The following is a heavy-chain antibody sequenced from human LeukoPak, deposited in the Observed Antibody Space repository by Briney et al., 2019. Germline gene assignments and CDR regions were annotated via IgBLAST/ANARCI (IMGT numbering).Heavy chain of an antibody. CDR1: GGTFSSYT. CDR2: ISAYNGNT. D-gene: IGHD3-22*01. CDR3: ARVVRYYEAYGAFDI. J-gene: IGHJ3*02. Sequence: PGASVKVSCKASGGTFSSYTISWVRQAPGQGLEWMGWISAYNGNTNYAQKLQGRVTMTTDTSTSTAYMELRSLRSDDTAVYYCARVVRYYEAYGAFDIWGQGTMVTVSS. V-gene: IGHV1-18*01.